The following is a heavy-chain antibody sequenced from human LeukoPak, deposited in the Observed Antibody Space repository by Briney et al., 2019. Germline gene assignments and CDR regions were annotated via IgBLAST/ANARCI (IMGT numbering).Heavy chain of an antibody. V-gene: IGHV4-39*01. CDR3: ARANYYDSSGYYYNAFDI. D-gene: IGHD3-22*01. CDR2: IYYSGST. Sequence: SDTLSLTCTVSGGSISSSNYYWGWIRQPPGKGLEWIGTIYYSGSTYYNPSLKSRVTISLDTSKNQFSLKLSSVTAADTAVYYCARANYYDSSGYYYNAFDIWGQGTMVTVSS. CDR1: GGSISSSNYY. J-gene: IGHJ3*02.